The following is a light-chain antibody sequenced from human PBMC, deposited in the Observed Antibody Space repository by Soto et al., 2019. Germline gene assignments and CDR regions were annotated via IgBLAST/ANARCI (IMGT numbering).Light chain of an antibody. CDR3: QQYGRSPYT. J-gene: IGKJ2*01. CDR1: QSVRSSY. CDR2: GAS. V-gene: IGKV3-20*01. Sequence: EIVLTQSPGTLSLSPGERATLSCRASQSVRSSYLAWYQQKPGQAPRLLIYGASSRATGIPDRFSGSGSGTDFTLTISRLEPEDFAVYSCQQYGRSPYTFGQGTKLEIK.